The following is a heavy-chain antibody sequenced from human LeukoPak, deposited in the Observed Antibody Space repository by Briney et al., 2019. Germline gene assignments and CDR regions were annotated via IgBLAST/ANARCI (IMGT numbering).Heavy chain of an antibody. J-gene: IGHJ5*02. CDR2: IYPGDSNT. V-gene: IGHV5-51*01. CDR3: ARQGSSSSLWFDP. CDR1: GYYFTNYW. Sequence: GESLKISCKGSGYYFTNYWIAWVRQMPGKGLEWMGIIYPGDSNTKYSPSFQGQVTISADKSINTAYLQWSSLKASDTAMYYCARQGSSSSLWFDPWGQGTLVTVSS. D-gene: IGHD2-2*01.